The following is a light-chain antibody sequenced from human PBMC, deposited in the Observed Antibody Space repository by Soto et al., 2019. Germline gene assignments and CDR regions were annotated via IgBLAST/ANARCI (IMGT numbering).Light chain of an antibody. J-gene: IGLJ2*01. Sequence: QSALTQPASASGSPEQSITISCTGTSSDVGAYNLVSWYQQHPGKAPRLIIYEGSKRPSGISHRFSGSKSDNTASLTISGLRAEDEAHYHCCSYAGSRTFVFGGGTKVTVL. CDR2: EGS. V-gene: IGLV2-23*01. CDR1: SSDVGAYNL. CDR3: CSYAGSRTFV.